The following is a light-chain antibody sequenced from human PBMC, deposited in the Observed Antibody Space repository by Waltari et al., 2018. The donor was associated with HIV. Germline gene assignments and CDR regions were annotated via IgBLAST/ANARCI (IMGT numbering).Light chain of an antibody. CDR3: SSYTSSSALEVV. Sequence: QSALTQPASVSGSLGQSITIPCTGTSSDVGGYDYVSWYQQHPGRAPKLLIYDVSNRPSVVSNRFSGSKSGNTASLTISGLQAEDEADYHCSSYTSSSALEVVFGGGTTLTVL. CDR2: DVS. J-gene: IGLJ3*02. V-gene: IGLV2-14*01. CDR1: SSDVGGYDY.